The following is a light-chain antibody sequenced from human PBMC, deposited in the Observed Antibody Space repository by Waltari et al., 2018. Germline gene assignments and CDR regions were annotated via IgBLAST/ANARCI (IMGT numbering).Light chain of an antibody. CDR1: QSIGRS. J-gene: IGKJ1*01. Sequence: EIVLTQSPGTLSLSLGDRANLSCRASQSIGRSVVWYQQRPGQAPRLLIYDISRRATGIPDRFSGSGYGTDFSLTISRLEPEDFAVYYCQKYERLPATFGQGTTVEIK. V-gene: IGKV3-20*01. CDR2: DIS. CDR3: QKYERLPAT.